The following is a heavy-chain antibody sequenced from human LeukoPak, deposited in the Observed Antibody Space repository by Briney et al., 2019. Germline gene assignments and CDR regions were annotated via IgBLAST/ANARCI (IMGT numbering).Heavy chain of an antibody. CDR1: GFTFSSYS. Sequence: GGSLRLSCAASGFTFSSYSMNWVRQAPGKGLEWVSAISGSGGSTYYADSVKGRFTVSRDNSKNTLYLQMNSLRAEDTAVYYCAKEEVGAVAYFGYWGQGTLVTVFS. J-gene: IGHJ4*02. D-gene: IGHD1-26*01. V-gene: IGHV3-23*01. CDR3: AKEEVGAVAYFGY. CDR2: ISGSGGST.